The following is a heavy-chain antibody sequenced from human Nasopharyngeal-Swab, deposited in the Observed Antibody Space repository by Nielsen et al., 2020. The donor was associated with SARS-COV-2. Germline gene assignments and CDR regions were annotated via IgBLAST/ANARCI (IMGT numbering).Heavy chain of an antibody. J-gene: IGHJ3*02. CDR2: ISSSGSTI. D-gene: IGHD4-17*01. Sequence: GESLKISCAASGFTFSSYEMNWVRQAPGKGLEWVSYISSSGSTIYYADSVKGRFTISRDNAKNSLYLQMNSLRAEDTAVYYCATYDYGDYAGDAFDIWGQGTMVTVSS. V-gene: IGHV3-48*03. CDR1: GFTFSSYE. CDR3: ATYDYGDYAGDAFDI.